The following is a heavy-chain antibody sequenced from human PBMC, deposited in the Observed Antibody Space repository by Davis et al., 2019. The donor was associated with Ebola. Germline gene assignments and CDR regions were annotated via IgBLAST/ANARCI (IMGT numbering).Heavy chain of an antibody. CDR3: ARGYCSGGSCYSGYYYYGMDV. CDR2: FDPEDGET. Sequence: ASVKVSCKVSGYTLTELSMHWVRQAPGKGLEWMGGFDPEDGETIYAQKFQGRVTITADESTSTAYMELSSLRSEDTAVYYCARGYCSGGSCYSGYYYYGMDVWGQGTTVTVSS. J-gene: IGHJ6*02. CDR1: GYTLTELS. D-gene: IGHD2-15*01. V-gene: IGHV1-24*01.